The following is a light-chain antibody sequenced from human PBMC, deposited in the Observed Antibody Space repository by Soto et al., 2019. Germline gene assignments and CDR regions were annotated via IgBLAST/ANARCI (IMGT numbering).Light chain of an antibody. CDR3: QQHRKWPLT. Sequence: EIVMTQSPATLSVSPGEGATLSCTASESINKNLAWYQQKPGQAPRLLIDAAATRATGFPARFSGSWSGTEFTFTSSSLQSEDFAVYYCQQHRKWPLTFGGGTKVDIK. CDR1: ESINKN. J-gene: IGKJ4*01. V-gene: IGKV3-15*01. CDR2: AAA.